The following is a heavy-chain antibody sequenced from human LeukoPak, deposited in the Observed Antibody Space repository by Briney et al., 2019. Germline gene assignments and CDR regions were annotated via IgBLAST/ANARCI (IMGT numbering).Heavy chain of an antibody. V-gene: IGHV4-34*01. CDR3: ARGVRYFDWRTSNYYYYMDV. CDR1: GGSFSGYY. D-gene: IGHD3-9*01. J-gene: IGHJ6*03. Sequence: SETLSLTCAVYGGSFSGYYWSWIRQPPGKGLEWIGEINHSGSTNYNPSLKSRVTISVDTSKNQFSLKLSSVTAADTAVYYCARGVRYFDWRTSNYYYYMDVWGKGTTVTVSS. CDR2: INHSGST.